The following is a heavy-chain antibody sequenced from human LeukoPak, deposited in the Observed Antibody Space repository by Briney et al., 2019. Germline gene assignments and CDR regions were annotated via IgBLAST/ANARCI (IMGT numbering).Heavy chain of an antibody. Sequence: GASVKVSCKASGYTFTSYYMHWVRQAPGQGLEWMGIINPSGGSTIYTQKFQGRVTITRDTSTSTVYMELSSLRSEDTAVYYCARSTATVTTSIYYFDYWGQGTLVTVSS. V-gene: IGHV1-46*01. D-gene: IGHD4-17*01. CDR3: ARSTATVTTSIYYFDY. J-gene: IGHJ4*02. CDR1: GYTFTSYY. CDR2: INPSGGST.